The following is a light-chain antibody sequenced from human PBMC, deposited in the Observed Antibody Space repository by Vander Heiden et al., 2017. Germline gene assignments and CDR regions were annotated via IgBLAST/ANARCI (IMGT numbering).Light chain of an antibody. V-gene: IGLV1-44*01. CDR1: NSNIGSNT. Sequence: QSVLTQPPSASGTPGQRVTIAYSGTNSNIGSNTVNWYQQLPGTAPKLLIYSNDQRPSGVPDRFSGSKSGTSASLAISGLQSDDEADYYCAAWDDSLKGPVFGGGTKVTVL. CDR2: SND. J-gene: IGLJ2*01. CDR3: AAWDDSLKGPV.